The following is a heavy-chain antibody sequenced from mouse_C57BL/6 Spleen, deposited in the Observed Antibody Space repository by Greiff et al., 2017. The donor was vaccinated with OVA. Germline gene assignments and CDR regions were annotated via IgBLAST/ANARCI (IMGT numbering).Heavy chain of an antibody. CDR2: IRSKSSNYAT. CDR3: VRGGTGTLYFDY. D-gene: IGHD4-1*01. CDR1: GFTFNTYA. J-gene: IGHJ2*01. V-gene: IGHV10-3*01. Sequence: EVQVVESGGGLVQPKGSLKLSCAASGFTFNTYAMHWVRQAPGKGLEWVARIRSKSSNYATYYADSVKDRFTISRDDSQSMLYLQMNNLKTEDTAMYYCVRGGTGTLYFDYWGQGTTLTVSS.